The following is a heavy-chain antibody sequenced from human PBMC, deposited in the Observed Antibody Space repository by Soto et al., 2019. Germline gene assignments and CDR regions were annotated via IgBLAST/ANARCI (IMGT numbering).Heavy chain of an antibody. Sequence: GGSLRLSCVVSGFTFSNYGMHWVRQPPGKGLEWVALISDDGDKRYYADSVKGRLIISRDNSKDTLYLQMNSLGPDDTAVYFCAKARVRIVGANSFDYWGQGTPVTVSS. D-gene: IGHD1-26*01. V-gene: IGHV3-30*18. CDR2: ISDDGDKR. CDR3: AKARVRIVGANSFDY. CDR1: GFTFSNYG. J-gene: IGHJ4*02.